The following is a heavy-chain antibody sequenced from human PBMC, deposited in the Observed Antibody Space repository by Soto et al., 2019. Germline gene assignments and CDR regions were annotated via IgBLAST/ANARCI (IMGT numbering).Heavy chain of an antibody. V-gene: IGHV3-30*18. J-gene: IGHJ6*01. CDR1: GFTFSSYG. CDR3: AKDEDYYYGMDV. Sequence: QVQLVESGGGVVQPGRSLRLSCAASGFTFSSYGMHWVRQAPGKGLEWVAVISYDGSNKYYADSVKGRFTISRDNSKNALYLQLNSLRADGTAVYYSAKDEDYYYGMDVW. CDR2: ISYDGSNK.